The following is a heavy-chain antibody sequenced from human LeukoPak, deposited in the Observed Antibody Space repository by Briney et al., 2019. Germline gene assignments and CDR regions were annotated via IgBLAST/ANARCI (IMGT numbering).Heavy chain of an antibody. D-gene: IGHD6-13*01. CDR1: GGSISSYY. V-gene: IGHV4-4*07. CDR2: IYTSGST. Sequence: SETLSLTCTVSGGSISSYYWSWIRQPAGKGLEWIGRIYTSGSTNYNPSLKSRVTMSVDTSKNQFSLKLSSVTAADTAVYYCARERDMVAAAGRPVYYFDYRGQGTLVTVSS. J-gene: IGHJ4*02. CDR3: ARERDMVAAAGRPVYYFDY.